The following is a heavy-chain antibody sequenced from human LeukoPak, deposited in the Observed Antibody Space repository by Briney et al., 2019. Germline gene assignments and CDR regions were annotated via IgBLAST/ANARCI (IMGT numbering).Heavy chain of an antibody. CDR3: ARARIVVVVAAIRGPYYYYGMDV. CDR2: IIPIFGTA. D-gene: IGHD2-15*01. J-gene: IGHJ6*02. V-gene: IGHV1-69*01. CDR1: GGTISSYA. Sequence: ASVKVSCKASGGTISSYAISWVRQAPGQGLEWMGGIIPIFGTANYAQKFQGRVTITADESTSTAYMELSSLRSEDTAVYYCARARIVVVVAAIRGPYYYYGMDVWGQGTTVTVSS.